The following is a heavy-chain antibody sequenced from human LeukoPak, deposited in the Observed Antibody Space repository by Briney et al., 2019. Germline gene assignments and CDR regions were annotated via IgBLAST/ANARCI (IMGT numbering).Heavy chain of an antibody. J-gene: IGHJ6*02. D-gene: IGHD1-14*01. CDR3: AKDERVGTTYRGYGMDV. CDR1: GFTFSSYA. Sequence: RPGGSLRLSCAASGFTFSSYAMSWVRQAPGKGLEWVSAISGSGGSTYYADSVKGRFTISRDNSKNTLYLQMNSLRAEDTAVYYCAKDERVGTTYRGYGMDVWGQGTTVTVSS. V-gene: IGHV3-23*01. CDR2: ISGSGGST.